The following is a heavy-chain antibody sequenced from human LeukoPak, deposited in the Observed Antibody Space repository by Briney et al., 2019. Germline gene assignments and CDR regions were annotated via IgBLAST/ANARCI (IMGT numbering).Heavy chain of an antibody. CDR2: ISAYNGNT. Sequence: ASVKVSCKASGYTFTSYGISWVRQPPGQGLEWMGWISAYNGNTNYAQKLQGRVTMTTDTSTSTAYMELRSLRSDDTAVYYCAREPGIAVAGTGGHYYYYYMDVWGKGTTVTISS. J-gene: IGHJ6*03. V-gene: IGHV1-18*01. CDR1: GYTFTSYG. D-gene: IGHD6-19*01. CDR3: AREPGIAVAGTGGHYYYYYMDV.